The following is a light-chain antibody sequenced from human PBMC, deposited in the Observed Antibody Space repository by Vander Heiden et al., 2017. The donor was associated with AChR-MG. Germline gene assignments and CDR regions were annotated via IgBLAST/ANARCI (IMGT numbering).Light chain of an antibody. Sequence: VPPPPPAVSRAPGQRVVTACTGSSSTIGADYDVRCYQQLPGTAPKLLIYGNNNRPSGVADRFSGSKSATSASLAITGLQPEDEASYYCQSLDSSRSGPVFGGGTRLTVL. CDR1: SSTIGADYD. CDR2: GNN. CDR3: QSLDSSRSGPV. V-gene: IGLV1-40*01. J-gene: IGLJ3*02.